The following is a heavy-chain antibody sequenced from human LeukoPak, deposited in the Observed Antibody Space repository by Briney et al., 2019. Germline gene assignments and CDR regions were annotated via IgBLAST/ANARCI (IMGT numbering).Heavy chain of an antibody. Sequence: GGSLRLSCAASGFTFSSYWMHWVRHAPGKGLVWASRINSDGSSTSYADSVKGRFTISRDNAKNTLYLQMNSLRAEDTAVYYCARDDPRVGLHWGQGTLVTVSS. V-gene: IGHV3-74*01. CDR1: GFTFSSYW. CDR2: INSDGSST. J-gene: IGHJ4*02. CDR3: ARDDPRVGLH. D-gene: IGHD5-12*01.